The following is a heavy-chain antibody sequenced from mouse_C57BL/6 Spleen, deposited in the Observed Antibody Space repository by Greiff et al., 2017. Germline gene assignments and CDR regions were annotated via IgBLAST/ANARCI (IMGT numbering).Heavy chain of an antibody. CDR3: ARVGYDNAMDY. D-gene: IGHD2-14*01. V-gene: IGHV1-61*01. CDR1: GYTFTSYW. CDR2: IYPSDSET. Sequence: QVQLQQPGAELVRPRSSVKLSCKASGYTFTSYWMDWVKQRPGQGLEWIGNIYPSDSETHYNQKFKDKATLTVDKSSSTAYMQLSSLTSEDSAVYYCARVGYDNAMDYWGQGTSVTVSS. J-gene: IGHJ4*01.